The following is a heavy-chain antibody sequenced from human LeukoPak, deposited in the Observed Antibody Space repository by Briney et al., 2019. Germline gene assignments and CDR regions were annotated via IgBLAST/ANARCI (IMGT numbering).Heavy chain of an antibody. V-gene: IGHV3-74*01. Sequence: GGSLRLSCEDSGFTFSSYWMHWVRQAPGKGLVWVSRINTDGSSTNYADSVKGRFAISRDNAKNTLYLQMNSLRAEDTAVYYCARGLGGYTSSQAYWGQGTLVTVSS. J-gene: IGHJ4*02. D-gene: IGHD6-13*01. CDR2: INTDGSST. CDR3: ARGLGGYTSSQAY. CDR1: GFTFSSYW.